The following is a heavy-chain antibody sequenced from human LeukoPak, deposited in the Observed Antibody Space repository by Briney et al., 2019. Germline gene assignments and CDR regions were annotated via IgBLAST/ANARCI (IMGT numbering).Heavy chain of an antibody. Sequence: GGSLRLSCEASGFTFNSYWMIWVRQAPGKGLEWVANINPDGSGKYYMDSVKGRFTISRDNAKKSLYLQMNSLRAEDTAVYYCASKQGDHWGQGTLVTVSS. CDR3: ASKQGDH. J-gene: IGHJ5*02. V-gene: IGHV3-7*01. CDR1: GFTFNSYW. CDR2: INPDGSGK.